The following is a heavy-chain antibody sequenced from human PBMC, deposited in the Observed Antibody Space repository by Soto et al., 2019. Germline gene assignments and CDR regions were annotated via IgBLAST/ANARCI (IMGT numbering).Heavy chain of an antibody. CDR2: ISPYKGNT. J-gene: IGHJ6*02. CDR3: ARDRQLAAGMDV. Sequence: QVQLVQSGAEVKKPGASVKVSCKASGYTFPNYGISWVRQAPGQGFEWMGWISPYKGNTNYAQKLQGRVTMTTDTSTSTAYMELRSLRSDDTAIYYCARDRQLAAGMDVWGQGTTVTVSS. CDR1: GYTFPNYG. V-gene: IGHV1-18*01. D-gene: IGHD6-13*01.